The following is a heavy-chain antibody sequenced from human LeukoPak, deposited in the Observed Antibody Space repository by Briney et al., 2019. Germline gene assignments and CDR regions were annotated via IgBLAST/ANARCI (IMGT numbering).Heavy chain of an antibody. V-gene: IGHV3-23*01. CDR1: GFTFSNHG. Sequence: GGSLRLSCAASGFTFSNHGMNWVRQAPGKGLGWVSGISPSGDITYYADSVKGRFTSSRDNSKNTLYLEVISLTAEDTAVYYCAKDDAWLRFGEWSQGTLVTVSS. D-gene: IGHD3-10*01. CDR3: AKDDAWLRFGE. CDR2: ISPSGDIT. J-gene: IGHJ4*02.